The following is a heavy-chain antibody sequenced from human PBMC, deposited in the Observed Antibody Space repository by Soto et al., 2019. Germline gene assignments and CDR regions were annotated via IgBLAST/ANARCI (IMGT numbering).Heavy chain of an antibody. CDR2: IYYSGST. V-gene: IGHV4-59*01. J-gene: IGHJ6*02. CDR1: GGSISSYY. D-gene: IGHD3-9*01. Sequence: PSETLSLTCTVSGGSISSYYWSWIRQPTGKGLEWIGYIYYSGSTNYNPSLKSRVTISVDTSKNQFSLKLSSVTAADTAVYYCARDRGRYDILTGRDYYYYGMDVWGQGTTVTVSS. CDR3: ARDRGRYDILTGRDYYYYGMDV.